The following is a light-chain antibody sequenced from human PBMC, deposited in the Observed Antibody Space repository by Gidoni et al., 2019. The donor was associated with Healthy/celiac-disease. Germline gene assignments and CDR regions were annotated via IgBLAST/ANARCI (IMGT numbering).Light chain of an antibody. Sequence: SYELTQPPSVSVSPGQTASITCSGDKLGDTYACWSQQKPGQSPVLVIYQDSKRPSGIPERFSGANSANTATLTISGTQAMDEADYYCQAWDSSTAPVVFGGGTKLTVL. CDR3: QAWDSSTAPVV. V-gene: IGLV3-1*01. J-gene: IGLJ2*01. CDR2: QDS. CDR1: KLGDTY.